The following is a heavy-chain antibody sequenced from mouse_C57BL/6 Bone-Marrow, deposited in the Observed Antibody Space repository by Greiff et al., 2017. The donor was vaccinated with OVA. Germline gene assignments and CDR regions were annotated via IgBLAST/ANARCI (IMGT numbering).Heavy chain of an antibody. Sequence: VQLQQPGAELVRPGTSVKLSCKASGYTFTSYWMHWVKQRPGQGLEWIGVIDPSDSYTNYNQKFKGKATLTVDTSSSTAYMQLSSLTSEDSAVYYCARSPDGYYSMDYWGQGTSVTVSS. V-gene: IGHV1-59*01. CDR2: IDPSDSYT. CDR1: GYTFTSYW. J-gene: IGHJ4*01. D-gene: IGHD2-3*01. CDR3: ARSPDGYYSMDY.